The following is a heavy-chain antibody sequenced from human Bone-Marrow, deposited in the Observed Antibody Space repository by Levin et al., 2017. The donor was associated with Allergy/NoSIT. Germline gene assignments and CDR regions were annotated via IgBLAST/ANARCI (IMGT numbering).Heavy chain of an antibody. CDR2: ISGSGGST. CDR3: AKGPTMIVVVISDY. CDR1: GFTFSSYA. J-gene: IGHJ4*02. V-gene: IGHV3-23*01. Sequence: SCAASGFTFSSYAMSWVRQAPGKGLEWVSAISGSGGSTYYADSVKGRFTISRDNSKNTLYLQMNSLRAEDTAVYYCAKGPTMIVVVISDYWGQGTLVTVSS. D-gene: IGHD3-22*01.